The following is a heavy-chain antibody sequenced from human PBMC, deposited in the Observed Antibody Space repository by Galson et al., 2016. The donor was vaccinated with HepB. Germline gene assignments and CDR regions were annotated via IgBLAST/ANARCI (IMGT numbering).Heavy chain of an antibody. J-gene: IGHJ6*02. Sequence: SLRLSCAASGFTFDDYAMSWVRQVPGKGLEWVSGLNWNGGRTGYVDSVKGRFTITRDNAKNSLYLQMNSLRVEDTARYYCARGGYCSSTRCQDNYYYYGMDVWGQGTTVTVSS. CDR3: ARGGYCSSTRCQDNYYYYGMDV. CDR1: GFTFDDYA. V-gene: IGHV3-20*04. CDR2: LNWNGGRT. D-gene: IGHD2-2*01.